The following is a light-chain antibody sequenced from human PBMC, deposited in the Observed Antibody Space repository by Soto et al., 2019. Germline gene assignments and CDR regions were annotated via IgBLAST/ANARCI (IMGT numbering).Light chain of an antibody. CDR3: QSYDSSLSGSV. CDR2: GNS. V-gene: IGLV1-40*01. Sequence: QSVLTQPPSVSGAPGQRVTISCTGSSSNIRADDDVHWYQQLPGTAPKLLIYGNSIRPSGVPDRFSGSKSGTSASLAITGLQAEDEADYSCQSYDSSLSGSVFGGGTKLTVL. J-gene: IGLJ3*02. CDR1: SSNIRADDD.